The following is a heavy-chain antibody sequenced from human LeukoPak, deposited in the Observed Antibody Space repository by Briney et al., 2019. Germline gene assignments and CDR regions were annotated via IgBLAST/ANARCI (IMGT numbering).Heavy chain of an antibody. CDR2: LSVYNGHT. CDR3: ARLLVTEYKSGWYGHNFDY. D-gene: IGHD6-19*01. V-gene: IGHV1-18*01. CDR1: GYSFTSYG. J-gene: IGHJ4*02. Sequence: ASVKASCKASGYSFTSYGIGWVRQAPGQGLEWMGWLSVYNGHTSYAQKFQGVFTMTTDTSTGTAYMELRSLRSDDTAVYYCARLLVTEYKSGWYGHNFDYWGQGTQVTVSS.